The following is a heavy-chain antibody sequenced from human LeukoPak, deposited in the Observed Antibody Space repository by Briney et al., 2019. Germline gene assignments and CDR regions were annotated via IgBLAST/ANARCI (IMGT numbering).Heavy chain of an antibody. V-gene: IGHV3-30*01. CDR3: ARDSGSYEGAGYFDY. Sequence: GRSLRLSCAASGFTFSSYAMHWVRQAPGKGLEWVAVISYDGSNKYYADSVKGRFTISRDNSKNTLYLQMNSLRAEDTAVYYCARDSGSYEGAGYFDYWGQGTLVTVSS. CDR2: ISYDGSNK. CDR1: GFTFSSYA. J-gene: IGHJ4*02. D-gene: IGHD1-26*01.